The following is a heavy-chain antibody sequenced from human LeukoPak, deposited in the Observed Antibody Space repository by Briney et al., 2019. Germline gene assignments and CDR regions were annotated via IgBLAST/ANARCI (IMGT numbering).Heavy chain of an antibody. D-gene: IGHD3-9*01. CDR2: INQDASQK. CDR1: GFTFSSYW. J-gene: IGHJ4*02. V-gene: IGHV3-7*03. CDR3: ARADYDILTGKRFDY. Sequence: PGGSLRLSCAASGFTFSSYWMSWVRQAPGKGLEWVANINQDASQKYYVNSLKGRFTISRDNSKNTLYLQMNSLRAEDTAVYYCARADYDILTGKRFDYWGQGTLVTVSS.